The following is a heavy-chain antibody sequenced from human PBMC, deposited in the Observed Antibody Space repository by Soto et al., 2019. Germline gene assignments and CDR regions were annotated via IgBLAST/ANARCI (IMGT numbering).Heavy chain of an antibody. CDR1: GFTFSDYY. CDR3: ARDGSIVGATSDAFDI. V-gene: IGHV3-11*05. J-gene: IGHJ3*02. Sequence: VGSLRLSCAASGFTFSDYYMTWIRQAPGKGLEWLSYISSSSSDTNYADSVKGRFSSSRDNAKSTLYLQMESLRVEDTAVYYCARDGSIVGATSDAFDIWGQGTMVTVSS. CDR2: ISSSSSDT. D-gene: IGHD1-26*01.